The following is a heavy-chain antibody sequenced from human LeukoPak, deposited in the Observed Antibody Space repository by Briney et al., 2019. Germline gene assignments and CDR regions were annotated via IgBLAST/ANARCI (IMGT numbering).Heavy chain of an antibody. J-gene: IGHJ5*02. CDR2: IIPILGIA. D-gene: IGHD3-10*01. CDR1: GGTFSSYA. V-gene: IGHV1-69*04. CDR3: AIMVRGVMGWFDP. Sequence: ASVKVSCKASGGTFSSYAISWVRQAPGQGLEWMGRIIPILGIANYAQKFQGRVTITADKSTSTAYMELSSLRSEDTAVYYCAIMVRGVMGWFDPWGQGTLVTVSS.